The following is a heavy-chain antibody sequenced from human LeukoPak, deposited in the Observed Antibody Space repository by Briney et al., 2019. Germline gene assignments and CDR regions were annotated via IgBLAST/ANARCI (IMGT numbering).Heavy chain of an antibody. CDR3: ARGYSDGWYIAY. D-gene: IGHD6-19*01. CDR1: GYTFTGYY. Sequence: ASVKVSCKSSGYTFTGYYIHWVRQAPGQGLDWMGWINPNNGGTNFAQKFQGRATMTRDTSISTAYVELSRVTYDDTAVYYCARGYSDGWYIAYWGQGTPVTVSS. CDR2: INPNNGGT. V-gene: IGHV1-2*02. J-gene: IGHJ4*02.